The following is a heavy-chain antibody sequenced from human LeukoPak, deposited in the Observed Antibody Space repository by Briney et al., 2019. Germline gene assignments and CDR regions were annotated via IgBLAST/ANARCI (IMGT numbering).Heavy chain of an antibody. CDR1: GFSFSNYW. V-gene: IGHV3-7*01. J-gene: IGHJ4*02. D-gene: IGHD2-15*01. CDR3: AREDPVATLSH. Sequence: GGSLRLSCEASGFSFSNYWMSWVRQAPGKGLEWVANIKEDGSGKYYVDPVKGRFTISRDNAKNSLYLQMNSPRAEDTAVYFCAREDPVATLSHWGQGTLVTVSA. CDR2: IKEDGSGK.